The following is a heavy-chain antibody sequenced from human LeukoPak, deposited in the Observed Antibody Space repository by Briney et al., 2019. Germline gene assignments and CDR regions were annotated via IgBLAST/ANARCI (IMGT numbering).Heavy chain of an antibody. D-gene: IGHD3-10*01. J-gene: IGHJ4*02. CDR1: GFTFSSYS. CDR3: ARGWFGEFYPYYFDY. CDR2: ISSSSSYI. Sequence: GGSLRLSCAASGFTFSSYSMNWVRQAPGKGLEWVSSISSSSSYIYYADSVRGRFTISRDNAKNSLYLQMNSLRAEDTAVYYCARGWFGEFYPYYFDYWGQGTLVTVSS. V-gene: IGHV3-21*01.